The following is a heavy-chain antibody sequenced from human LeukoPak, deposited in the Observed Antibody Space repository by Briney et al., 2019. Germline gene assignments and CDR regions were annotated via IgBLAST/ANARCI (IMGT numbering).Heavy chain of an antibody. CDR1: GYTFSSYW. CDR2: FYPGDSDT. Sequence: GESLKISCKGSGYTFSSYWIGWVRQMPGKGLEWMGIFYPGDSDTRYSPSLKGQVTISVDTSIGTAYLQWSSLKASDTAIYYCARQNDFRLDYWGQGTLVTVSS. D-gene: IGHD3-3*01. V-gene: IGHV5-51*01. CDR3: ARQNDFRLDY. J-gene: IGHJ4*02.